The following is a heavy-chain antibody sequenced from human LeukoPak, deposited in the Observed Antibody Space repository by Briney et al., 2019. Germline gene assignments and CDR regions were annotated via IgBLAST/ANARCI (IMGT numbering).Heavy chain of an antibody. CDR3: ARGLEWLTRRHTWFDP. D-gene: IGHD3-3*01. J-gene: IGHJ5*02. CDR1: SYTFTNYA. CDR2: ISAYNGNT. Sequence: GSVKVSCKASSYTFTNYAFTWVRQAPGQGLEWMGWISAYNGNTNYAQKLQGRVTMTTDTSTSTAYMELRSLRSDDTAVYYCARGLEWLTRRHTWFDPWGQGTLVTVSS. V-gene: IGHV1-18*01.